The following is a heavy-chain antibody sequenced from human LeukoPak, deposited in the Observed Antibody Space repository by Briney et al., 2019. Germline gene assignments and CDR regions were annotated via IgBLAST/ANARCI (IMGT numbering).Heavy chain of an antibody. Sequence: GASVKVSCKASGYTFTSYGISWVRQAPGQGLEWMGWISAYNGNTNYAQKLQGRVTTTTDTSTSTAYMELRSLRSDDTAVYYCARVYAYYDILTGYYNPFDYWGQGTLVTVSS. CDR2: ISAYNGNT. D-gene: IGHD3-9*01. CDR3: ARVYAYYDILTGYYNPFDY. J-gene: IGHJ4*02. CDR1: GYTFTSYG. V-gene: IGHV1-18*04.